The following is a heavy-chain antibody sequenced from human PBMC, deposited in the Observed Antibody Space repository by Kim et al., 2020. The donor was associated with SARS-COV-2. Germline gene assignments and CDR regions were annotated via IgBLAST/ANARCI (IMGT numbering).Heavy chain of an antibody. Sequence: TYYADSVKRRFTISRDNSKNTLYLQMNSLRAEDTAVYYCAKAPGEDWFDPWGQGTLVTVSS. V-gene: IGHV3-23*01. D-gene: IGHD3-16*01. J-gene: IGHJ5*02. CDR3: AKAPGEDWFDP. CDR2: T.